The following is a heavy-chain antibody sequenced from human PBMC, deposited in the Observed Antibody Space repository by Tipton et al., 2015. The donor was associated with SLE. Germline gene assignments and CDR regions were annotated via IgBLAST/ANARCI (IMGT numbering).Heavy chain of an antibody. CDR3: ARGYDYDILTGPPDY. Sequence: TLSLTCTVSGGSISSHYWSWIRQPPGKGLEWIGYIYYSGSTNYNPSLKSRVTISVDTSKNQFSLKLSSVTAADTAVYYCARGYDYDILTGPPDYWGQGTQGTVCS. D-gene: IGHD3-9*01. J-gene: IGHJ4*02. CDR2: IYYSGST. V-gene: IGHV4-59*11. CDR1: GGSISSHY.